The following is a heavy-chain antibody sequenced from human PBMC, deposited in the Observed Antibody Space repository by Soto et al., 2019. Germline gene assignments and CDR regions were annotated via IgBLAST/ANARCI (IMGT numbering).Heavy chain of an antibody. CDR1: GFTFSSYG. D-gene: IGHD6-19*01. CDR3: VKDGSSGWPYFYDMDV. V-gene: IGHV3-30*18. CDR2: ISYDGRNK. J-gene: IGHJ6*02. Sequence: QPGGSLRLSCAASGFTFSSYGMHWVRQAPGKGLEWVAVISYDGRNKYYADAVKGRFTISRDNSKNTLYLQMSSLRAEDTAVYYCVKDGSSGWPYFYDMDVWGQGTRSPSP.